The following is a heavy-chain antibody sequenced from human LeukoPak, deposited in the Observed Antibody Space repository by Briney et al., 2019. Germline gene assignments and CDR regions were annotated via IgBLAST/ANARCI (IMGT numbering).Heavy chain of an antibody. J-gene: IGHJ4*02. Sequence: ASVKVSCKASGYTFTTYAMNWVRQAPGQGLEWMGWIYTNTGNPTYTQGFTGRFVFSLDTSVSTTYLQISNLKAEDTAVYYCARGIPVYGSSWSSYFDYWGQGTLVTVSS. D-gene: IGHD6-13*01. CDR2: IYTNTGNP. V-gene: IGHV7-4-1*02. CDR1: GYTFTTYA. CDR3: ARGIPVYGSSWSSYFDY.